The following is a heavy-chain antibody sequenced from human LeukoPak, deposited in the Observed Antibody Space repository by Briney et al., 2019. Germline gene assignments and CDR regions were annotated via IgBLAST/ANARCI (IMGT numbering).Heavy chain of an antibody. D-gene: IGHD4/OR15-4a*01. CDR2: IKTDGSHT. J-gene: IGHJ4*02. CDR1: GFTFSTYW. Sequence: QLGGSLRLSCAASGFTFSTYWMTWVRQAPGKGLEWVANIKTDGSHTYYLDSVKGRFTISRDNAKNFLFLQLGSLRADDTGVYYCARASMGGRDYHLDSWGQGTLVTVSS. CDR3: ARASMGGRDYHLDS. V-gene: IGHV3-7*01.